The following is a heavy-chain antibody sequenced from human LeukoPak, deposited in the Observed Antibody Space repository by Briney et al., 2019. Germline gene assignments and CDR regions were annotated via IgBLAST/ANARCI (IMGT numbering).Heavy chain of an antibody. V-gene: IGHV4-39*02. D-gene: IGHD6-13*01. J-gene: IGHJ5*02. CDR2: INYSGST. CDR1: GGSISSTFYY. CDR3: ARDFPGIAAAGGFDP. Sequence: PSETLSLTCTVSGGSISSTFYYWGWIRQPPGKGLEWIGSINYSGSTYYNPSLKSRVTISVDTSKNQFSLKLSSVTAADTAVYYCARDFPGIAAAGGFDPWGQGTLVTVSS.